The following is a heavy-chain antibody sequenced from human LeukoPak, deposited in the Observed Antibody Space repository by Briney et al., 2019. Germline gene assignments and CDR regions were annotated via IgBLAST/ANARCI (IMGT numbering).Heavy chain of an antibody. D-gene: IGHD4-23*01. Sequence: GGSLRLSCAASGFTFSSYDMHWIRQATGKGLEWVSAIGTAGDTYYPGSVKGRFTISRENAKNSLYLQMNSLRAGDTAVYYCARAGISGNPLDYWGQGTLVTVSS. J-gene: IGHJ4*02. CDR2: IGTAGDT. V-gene: IGHV3-13*01. CDR1: GFTFSSYD. CDR3: ARAGISGNPLDY.